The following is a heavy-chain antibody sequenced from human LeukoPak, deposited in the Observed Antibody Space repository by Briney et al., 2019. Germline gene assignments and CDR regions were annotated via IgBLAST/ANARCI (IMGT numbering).Heavy chain of an antibody. V-gene: IGHV3-23*01. CDR1: GFTFGSYA. Sequence: GGSLRLSCAASGFTFGSYAMSWVRQAPGKGLEWVSAISGSGGSTYYADSVKGRFTISRDNSKNTLYLQMNSLRAEDTAVYYCAIFGAGAFDYWGQGTLVTVSS. J-gene: IGHJ4*02. CDR2: ISGSGGST. CDR3: AIFGAGAFDY. D-gene: IGHD3-3*01.